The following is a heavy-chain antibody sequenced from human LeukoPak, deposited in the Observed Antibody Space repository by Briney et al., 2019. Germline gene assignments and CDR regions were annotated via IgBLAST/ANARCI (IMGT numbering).Heavy chain of an antibody. J-gene: IGHJ5*02. Sequence: SQTLSLTCTVSGDSFSSVSYYWSWIRQPAGKGLEWIGRIYTSGSTNYNPSLKSRVTISVDTSKNQFSLKLSSVSAADTAVYYCARGGLLNWFDPWGQGTLVTVSS. CDR3: ARGGLLNWFDP. D-gene: IGHD1-26*01. V-gene: IGHV4-61*02. CDR2: IYTSGST. CDR1: GDSFSSVSYY.